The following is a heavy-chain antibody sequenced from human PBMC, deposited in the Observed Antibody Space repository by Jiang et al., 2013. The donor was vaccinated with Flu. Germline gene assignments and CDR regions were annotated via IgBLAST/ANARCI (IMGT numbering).Heavy chain of an antibody. J-gene: IGHJ4*02. CDR2: INTNTGKP. V-gene: IGHV7-4-1*02. CDR3: AREGGSYSWSFDH. D-gene: IGHD1-26*01. Sequence: QSGSELKKPGASVRISCRASGFTFRNYGLNWVRQAPGQGPEWMGWINTNTGKPTYAQGFKGRFASPWTPLPARHFXRSTVLRLKTLPFYYCAREGGSYSWSFDHWGQGTLVTVSS. CDR1: GFTFRNYG.